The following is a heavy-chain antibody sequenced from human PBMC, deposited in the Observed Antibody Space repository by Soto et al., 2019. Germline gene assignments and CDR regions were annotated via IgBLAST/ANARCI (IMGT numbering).Heavy chain of an antibody. J-gene: IGHJ5*02. CDR1: GFSFSSYA. Sequence: EVQLLESGGGLVQPGGSLSLTCADSGFSFSSYAMGWVRQAPGKGMEWVSIISATDVATYYADSVKGHFIFAIDDSRRTLVLQMTSLRAGDTAVYQCLKESYSGSSGQVDLWGQGPLGTV. D-gene: IGHD1-26*01. CDR2: ISATDVAT. V-gene: IGHV3-23*01. CDR3: LKESYSGSSGQVDL.